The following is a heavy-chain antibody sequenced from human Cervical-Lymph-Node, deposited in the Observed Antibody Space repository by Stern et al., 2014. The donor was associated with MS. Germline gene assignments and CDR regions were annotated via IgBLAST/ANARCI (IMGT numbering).Heavy chain of an antibody. Sequence: QVQLQQSGPGLVMPSQTLSLTCTVSGGSISRNGFYWTWIRQPAGKGLEWIGRIYPSGTTSYNHSLKSRVTISLATPRNGFSLDRSSVTATDTALYYCARQAQYYYGSGGMDVWGQGTTVAVSS. CDR2: IYPSGTT. CDR1: GGSISRNGFY. D-gene: IGHD3-10*01. V-gene: IGHV4-61*02. CDR3: ARQAQYYYGSGGMDV. J-gene: IGHJ6*02.